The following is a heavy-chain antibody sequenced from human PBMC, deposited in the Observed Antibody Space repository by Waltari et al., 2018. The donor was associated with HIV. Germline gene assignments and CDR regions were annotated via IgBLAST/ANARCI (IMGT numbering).Heavy chain of an antibody. Sequence: DTGLEVVAIIWYDGTKKDYSDPVKGRFTISKDNAKNTLYLQMNSLRTDDTAIYYWAGGQGGGGIISCFDIWGQGTMVTVSS. J-gene: IGHJ3*02. CDR2: IWYDGTKK. CDR3: AGGQGGGGIISCFDI. V-gene: IGHV3-33*01. D-gene: IGHD3-10*01.